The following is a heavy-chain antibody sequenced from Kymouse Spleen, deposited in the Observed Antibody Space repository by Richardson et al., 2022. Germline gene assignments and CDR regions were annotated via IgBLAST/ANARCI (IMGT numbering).Heavy chain of an antibody. CDR1: GGSFSGYY. CDR3: ARGLIAARPGYYFDY. J-gene: IGHJ4*02. V-gene: IGHV4-34*01. D-gene: IGHD6-6*01. CDR2: INHSGST. Sequence: QVQLQQWGAGLLKPSETLSLTCAVYGGSFSGYYWSWIRQPPGKGLEWIGEINHSGSTNYNPSLKSRVTISVDTSKNQFSLKLSSVTAADTAVYYCARGLIAARPGYYFDYWGQGTLVTVSS.